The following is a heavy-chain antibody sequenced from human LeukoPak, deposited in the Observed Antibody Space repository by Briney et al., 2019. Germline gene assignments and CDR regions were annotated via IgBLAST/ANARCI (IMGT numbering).Heavy chain of an antibody. D-gene: IGHD7-27*01. V-gene: IGHV4-34*01. CDR3: SRGEDASKVGNY. Sequence: KAGGSLRLSCAASGFAFSDYYMSWIRRLPGKGLEWIGEIHPSGSTNYNPSFGSRLSISADTSKNQFFLKLNSVTAADTAVYYCSRGEDASKVGNYWGQGTLVTVSS. J-gene: IGHJ4*02. CDR2: IHPSGST. CDR1: GFAFSDYY.